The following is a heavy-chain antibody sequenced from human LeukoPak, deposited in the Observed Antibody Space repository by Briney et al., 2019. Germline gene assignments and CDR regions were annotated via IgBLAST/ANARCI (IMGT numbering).Heavy chain of an antibody. CDR2: ISGSGGST. J-gene: IGHJ5*02. V-gene: IGHV3-23*01. CDR3: AKDPLSPWFGELLQNWFDP. Sequence: PSETLSLTCTVSGGSISSSSYYWGWIRQPPGKGLEWVSAISGSGGSTYYADSVKGRFTISRDNSKNTLYLQMNSLRAEDTAVYYCAKDPLSPWFGELLQNWFDPWGQGTLVTVSS. D-gene: IGHD3-10*01. CDR1: GGSISSSSYY.